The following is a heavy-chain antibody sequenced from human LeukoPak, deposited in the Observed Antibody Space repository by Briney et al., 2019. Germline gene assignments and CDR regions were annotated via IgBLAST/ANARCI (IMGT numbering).Heavy chain of an antibody. D-gene: IGHD3-22*01. CDR1: GYSFTTYW. Sequence: GESLKISCKGSGYSFTTYWIGWVRQMPGKGLEWMGIIYPGDSDTRYSPSFQGQVTISADKSITTAYLQWSSLKASDTAMYYCARVYDSSGTYWSFDIWGQGTMVTVSS. J-gene: IGHJ3*02. CDR2: IYPGDSDT. V-gene: IGHV5-51*01. CDR3: ARVYDSSGTYWSFDI.